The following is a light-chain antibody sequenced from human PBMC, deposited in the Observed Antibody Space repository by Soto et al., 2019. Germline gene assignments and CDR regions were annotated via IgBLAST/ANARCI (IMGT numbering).Light chain of an antibody. CDR3: QQYNDNWPT. CDR1: QSIRTN. CDR2: GAS. J-gene: IGKJ1*01. V-gene: IGKV3-15*01. Sequence: IVMTQSPATLSVTQGETVTLSCRASQSIRTNLAWYQHKPGQSPRLLIYGASKRATGFPARFSGSGSGTEFTLSISSLQSEDFAVYYCQQYNDNWPTFGQGTMV.